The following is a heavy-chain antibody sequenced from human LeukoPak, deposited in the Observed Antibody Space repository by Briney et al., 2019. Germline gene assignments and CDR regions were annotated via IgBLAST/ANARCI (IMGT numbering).Heavy chain of an antibody. J-gene: IGHJ4*02. CDR2: IYSDGST. D-gene: IGHD2-15*01. CDR1: GFTVSSNY. Sequence: PGGSLRLSCAGSGFTVSSNYMRWVRQAPGKGLDWVSVIYSDGSTYYADSVKGRFTISRDNSKNTLYLQMNSLRAEDTAVYYCARDGVDGSCSGGSCYRGHREYWGQGTLVTVSS. V-gene: IGHV3-53*01. CDR3: ARDGVDGSCSGGSCYRGHREY.